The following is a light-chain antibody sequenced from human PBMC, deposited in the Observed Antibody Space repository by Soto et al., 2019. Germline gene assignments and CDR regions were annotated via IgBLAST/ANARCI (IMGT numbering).Light chain of an antibody. CDR3: TSFTTTNIWV. J-gene: IGLJ3*02. CDR1: SSDVGGYNY. Sequence: QSALTQPPSASGSPGQSVTISCTGTSSDVGGYNYVSWYQQYPGKVPKLMIYEVSERPSGVPDRFSGSKSGNTASLTVSGLQAEDEADYYCTSFTTTNIWVFGGGTKLTVL. V-gene: IGLV2-8*01. CDR2: EVS.